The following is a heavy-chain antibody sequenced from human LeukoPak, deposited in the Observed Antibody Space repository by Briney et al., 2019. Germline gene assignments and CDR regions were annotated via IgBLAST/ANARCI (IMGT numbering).Heavy chain of an antibody. CDR1: GFTFSSYS. V-gene: IGHV3-21*01. Sequence: PGGSLRLSCAASGFTFSSYSMNWVRQAPGKGLEWVSSISSSSSYIYYADSVKGRFTISRDNAKNSLYLQMNSLRAEDTAVYYCARDQMDYDYVWGSYRYHWFDPWGQGTLVTVSS. CDR3: ARDQMDYDYVWGSYRYHWFDP. CDR2: ISSSSSYI. J-gene: IGHJ5*02. D-gene: IGHD3-16*02.